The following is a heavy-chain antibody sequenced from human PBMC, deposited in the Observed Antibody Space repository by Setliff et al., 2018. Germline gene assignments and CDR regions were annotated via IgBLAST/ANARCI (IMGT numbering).Heavy chain of an antibody. J-gene: IGHJ4*02. CDR1: GFTFSSYS. D-gene: IGHD1-1*01. CDR2: INWNSDTI. CDR3: VRGLSDRVNWFAFDY. V-gene: IGHV3-21*06. Sequence: GGSLRLSCAASGFTFSSYSLNWVRQSPGKGLEWVSGINWNSDTIAYADSVRGRFTISRDNAKNSVDLQMSSLRPEDTAIYFCVRGLSDRVNWFAFDYWGQGTLVTVSS.